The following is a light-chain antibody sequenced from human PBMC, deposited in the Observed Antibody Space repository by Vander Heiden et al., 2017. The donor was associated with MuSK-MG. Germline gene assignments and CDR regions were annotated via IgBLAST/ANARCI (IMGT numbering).Light chain of an antibody. CDR3: QRYNDWAYT. CDR2: GAS. J-gene: IGKJ2*01. CDR1: QSVSSN. Sequence: IAITQPPATQSVSPGATATLSCRASQSVSSNLAWYQQRVGQAPRLLIYGASTRATGIPARFSASGSGTEFTLTIGSLQSEDFAVYYCQRYNDWAYTFGQGTKLEIK. V-gene: IGKV3-15*01.